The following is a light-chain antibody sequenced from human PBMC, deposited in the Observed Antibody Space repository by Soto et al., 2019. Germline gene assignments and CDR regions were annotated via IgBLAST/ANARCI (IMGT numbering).Light chain of an antibody. CDR3: QQSYTTPVYS. CDR2: AAS. J-gene: IGKJ2*01. V-gene: IGKV1-27*01. CDR1: QGISNY. Sequence: DIQMTQSPSSLSASVGDRVTITCRASQGISNYVAWYQQKPGKVPKLLIYAASTLQSGVPSRFSGSGSGTDFTLTISNLQPEDFATYFCQQSYTTPVYSFGQGTKLEIK.